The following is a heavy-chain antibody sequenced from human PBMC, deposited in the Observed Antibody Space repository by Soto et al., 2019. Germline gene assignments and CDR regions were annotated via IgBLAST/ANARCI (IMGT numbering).Heavy chain of an antibody. CDR2: IYYSGST. V-gene: IGHV4-39*01. CDR3: ARPTYYDFWSGYFDSGY. J-gene: IGHJ4*02. CDR1: GGSISSSSYY. Sequence: SETLSLTCTVSGGSISSSSYYWGWIRQPPGKGLEWIGSIYYSGSTYYNPSLKSRVTISVDTSKNQFSLKLSSVTAADTSLYYCARPTYYDFWSGYFDSGYWGQGTLVTVSS. D-gene: IGHD3-3*01.